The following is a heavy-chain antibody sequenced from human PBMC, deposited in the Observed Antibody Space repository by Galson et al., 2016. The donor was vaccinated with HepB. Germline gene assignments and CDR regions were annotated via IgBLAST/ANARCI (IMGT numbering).Heavy chain of an antibody. CDR1: GYSFANYW. Sequence: SGAEVKEPGESLKISCKASGYSFANYWIAWVRQMPGKGPEWMGIICPRDSDTRYSPSFQGRVTISADKSINTAYLQWSSLKASDTAMYYCARHGGSYYTGNHFWGQGTLVTVSS. D-gene: IGHD1-26*01. J-gene: IGHJ4*02. CDR3: ARHGGSYYTGNHF. CDR2: ICPRDSDT. V-gene: IGHV5-51*01.